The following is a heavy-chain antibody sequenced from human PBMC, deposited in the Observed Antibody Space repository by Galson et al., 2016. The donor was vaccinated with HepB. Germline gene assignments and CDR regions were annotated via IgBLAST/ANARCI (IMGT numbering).Heavy chain of an antibody. CDR2: IIPVFGTT. Sequence: SVKVSCKASGGTLGSYAVSWVRQAPGQGLEWMGMIIPVFGTTNYAQRFQGRVTMTADRSTSTVYMDLSSLRSEDTAMYYCAREWDAGGVKWFDPWGQGTLVTVSA. V-gene: IGHV1-69*06. J-gene: IGHJ5*02. D-gene: IGHD1-26*01. CDR3: AREWDAGGVKWFDP. CDR1: GGTLGSYA.